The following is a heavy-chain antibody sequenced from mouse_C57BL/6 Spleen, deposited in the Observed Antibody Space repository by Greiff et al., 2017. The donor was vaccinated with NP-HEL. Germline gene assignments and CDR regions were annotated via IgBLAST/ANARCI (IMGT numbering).Heavy chain of an antibody. Sequence: EVHLVESGPGLAKPSQTLSLTCSVTGYSITSDYWNWLRKFPGNKLEYMGYISYSGSTYYNPSLKSRISITRDTSKNQYYLQLNSVTTEDTATYYCARAPTVGAMGYWGQGASVTVS. CDR3: ARAPTVGAMGY. D-gene: IGHD1-1*01. CDR2: ISYSGST. CDR1: GYSITSDY. V-gene: IGHV3-8*01. J-gene: IGHJ4*01.